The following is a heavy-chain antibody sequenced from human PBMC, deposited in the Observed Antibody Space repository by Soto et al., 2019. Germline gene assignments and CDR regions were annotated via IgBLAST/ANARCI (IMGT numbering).Heavy chain of an antibody. D-gene: IGHD6-25*01. CDR2: ISYDGSNK. Sequence: QVQLVESGGGVVQYGRSLRLSCAASGFTFSSYGMHWVRQAPGKGLEWVAVISYDGSNKYYADSVKGRFTISRDNSKNTLYLQMNSLRAEDTAVYYCAKDLRLTGRGGMDVWGQGTTVTVSS. CDR3: AKDLRLTGRGGMDV. J-gene: IGHJ6*02. CDR1: GFTFSSYG. V-gene: IGHV3-30*18.